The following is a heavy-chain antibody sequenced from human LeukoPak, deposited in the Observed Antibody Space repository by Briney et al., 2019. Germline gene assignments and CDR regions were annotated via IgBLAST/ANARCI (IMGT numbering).Heavy chain of an antibody. D-gene: IGHD3-9*01. CDR2: INPSGGST. CDR1: GYTFTSYY. Sequence: ASVKVSCKASGYTFTSYYMHWVRQAPGQGLEWMGIINPSGGSTTYAQKFRGRLTMTRDMSTSTVYMELSSLRSEDTAVYYCARGSRPVYNLLTGKRYFDYWGQGTLLTVSS. CDR3: ARGSRPVYNLLTGKRYFDY. V-gene: IGHV1-46*01. J-gene: IGHJ4*02.